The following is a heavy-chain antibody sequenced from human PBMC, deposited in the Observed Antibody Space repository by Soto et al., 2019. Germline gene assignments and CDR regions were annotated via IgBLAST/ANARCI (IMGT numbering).Heavy chain of an antibody. V-gene: IGHV3-64*04. Sequence: GGSLRLSCSGSGFTFSRYSLMWFRQAPGKGLEYVSTINSIGDNTWYAGSVKGRFTTSRDNSMNTLYLQMNSLRAEDTAVYYCAKGSYYGSGSYSDYWGQGTLVTVSS. CDR2: INSIGDNT. CDR1: GFTFSRYS. CDR3: AKGSYYGSGSYSDY. J-gene: IGHJ4*02. D-gene: IGHD3-10*01.